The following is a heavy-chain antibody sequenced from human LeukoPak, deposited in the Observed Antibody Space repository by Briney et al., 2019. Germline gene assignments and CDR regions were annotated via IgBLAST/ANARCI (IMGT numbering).Heavy chain of an antibody. Sequence: GGSLRLSCAASGFSFISHGMHWVRQAPGKGLEWVGVISDDGRRKDYADSVKGRFTISRDNSKDTLYLQMNSLRAEDTAVYYCAKRPSDYGDYVSYFDYWGQGTLVTVSS. CDR3: AKRPSDYGDYVSYFDY. CDR1: GFSFISHG. D-gene: IGHD4-17*01. J-gene: IGHJ4*02. CDR2: ISDDGRRK. V-gene: IGHV3-30*18.